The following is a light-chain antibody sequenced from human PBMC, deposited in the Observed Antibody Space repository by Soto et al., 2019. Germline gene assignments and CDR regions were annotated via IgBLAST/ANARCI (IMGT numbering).Light chain of an antibody. CDR2: SAS. CDR3: QQSYRTPHT. J-gene: IGKJ2*01. V-gene: IGKV1-39*01. CDR1: QGVSAY. Sequence: DIQMTQFPSSLSASVGDRVTITCRASQGVSAYLLWYQQRQGRAPRLLIYSASSLVSGVPSRFSGSGSGTNFTLTISPLQPEDFATYYCQQSYRTPHTFGQGTRLETK.